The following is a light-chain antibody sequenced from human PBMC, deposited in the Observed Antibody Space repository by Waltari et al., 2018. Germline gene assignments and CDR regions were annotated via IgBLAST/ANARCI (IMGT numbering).Light chain of an antibody. CDR2: EDY. V-gene: IGLV6-57*02. Sequence: KFMLTQPHSVSESPGKTVTISCTGRGGSISTNYVQWYQQRPGRAPILLIFEDYQRPSGIPGRFSGSIDTSSNSASLTISGLKTEDEADYFCQSYDRTDWVFGGGTKLTVL. CDR3: QSYDRTDWV. J-gene: IGLJ3*02. CDR1: GGSISTNY.